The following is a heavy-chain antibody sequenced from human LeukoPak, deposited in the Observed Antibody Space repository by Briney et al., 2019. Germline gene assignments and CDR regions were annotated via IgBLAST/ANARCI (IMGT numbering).Heavy chain of an antibody. CDR3: ARVPIRGYYSDY. V-gene: IGHV3-74*01. Sequence: GGSLRLSCAASGFTLTTYWVHWVRQAPGKELVWVSRINTDASSTAYADSVVGRFTISRDNAKNSLYLQMNSLRAEDTAIYYCARVPIRGYYSDYWGQGTLVTVSS. J-gene: IGHJ4*02. CDR2: INTDASST. D-gene: IGHD3-22*01. CDR1: GFTLTTYW.